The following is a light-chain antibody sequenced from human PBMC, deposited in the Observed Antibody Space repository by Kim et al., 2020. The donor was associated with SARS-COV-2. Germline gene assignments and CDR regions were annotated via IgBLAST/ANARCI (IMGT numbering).Light chain of an antibody. CDR3: SSYTSSSRV. CDR2: DVS. CDR1: SSDVGGYNY. Sequence: LTQPASVSGSPGQSITISCTGTSSDVGGYNYVSWYQQHPGEAPKLMIYDVSKRPSGVSNRFSGSKSGNTASLTISGLQAEDEADYYCSSYTSSSRVFGGGTQLTVL. J-gene: IGLJ3*02. V-gene: IGLV2-14*01.